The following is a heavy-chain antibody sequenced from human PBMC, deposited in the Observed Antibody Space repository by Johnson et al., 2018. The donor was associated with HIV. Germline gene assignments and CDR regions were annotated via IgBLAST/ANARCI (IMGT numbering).Heavy chain of an antibody. J-gene: IGHJ3*02. CDR3: ARTLGMGLVGSFDI. Sequence: VQLVESGGGLVRPGGSLRLSCAASGFTFDDYGMNWVRQAPGKGLEWVSAISGSGGSTYYADSVNGRLTISRDNSKNTLYLQMNSLRAEDTAVSYCARTLGMGLVGSFDIWGQGTMVTVSS. D-gene: IGHD6-19*01. CDR1: GFTFDDYG. V-gene: IGHV3-23*04. CDR2: ISGSGGST.